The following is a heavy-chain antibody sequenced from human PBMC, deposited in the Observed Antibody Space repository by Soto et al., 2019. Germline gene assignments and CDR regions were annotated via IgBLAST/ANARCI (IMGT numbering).Heavy chain of an antibody. D-gene: IGHD1-26*01. CDR2: ISYDGSNT. J-gene: IGHJ4*02. V-gene: IGHV3-30*18. Sequence: QVQLVESGGGVVQPGRSLRLSCVASGFTFSSYGMHWVRQAPGKGLEWVAIISYDGSNTYYADSVKGRFTISRDNSKNTPYLQMNSLSAEDTSVYYCAKEGGLSGSYYISSSYYFDYWGQGTLVTVSS. CDR3: AKEGGLSGSYYISSSYYFDY. CDR1: GFTFSSYG.